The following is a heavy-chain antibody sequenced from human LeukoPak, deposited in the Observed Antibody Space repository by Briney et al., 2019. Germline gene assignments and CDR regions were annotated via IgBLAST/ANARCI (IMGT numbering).Heavy chain of an antibody. Sequence: SETLSLTCTVSGGSISSGSYYWGWIRQPPGKGLEWIGSIHYSGSTNYNPSLKSRVTISVDTSKNQFSLKLSSVTAADTAVYYCARGYCSGGSCYSYYYCNYMDVWGKGTTVTVSS. V-gene: IGHV4-39*07. CDR3: ARGYCSGGSCYSYYYCNYMDV. J-gene: IGHJ6*03. CDR2: IHYSGST. CDR1: GGSISSGSYY. D-gene: IGHD2-15*01.